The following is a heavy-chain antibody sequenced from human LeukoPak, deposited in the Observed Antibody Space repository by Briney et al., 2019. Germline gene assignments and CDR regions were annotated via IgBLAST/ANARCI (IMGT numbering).Heavy chain of an antibody. CDR1: GGSFSGYY. J-gene: IGHJ6*03. D-gene: IGHD6-13*01. CDR2: INHSGST. CDR3: ARGRHSSIGRYYDYFMDV. Sequence: SETLSLTCAVYGGSFSGYYWSWIRQPPGKGLEWIGEINHSGSTNYNPSLKSRVTISLDTPKNQFSLKLRSVTAADTTVYYFARGRHSSIGRYYDYFMDVWGKGTTVTVSS. V-gene: IGHV4-34*01.